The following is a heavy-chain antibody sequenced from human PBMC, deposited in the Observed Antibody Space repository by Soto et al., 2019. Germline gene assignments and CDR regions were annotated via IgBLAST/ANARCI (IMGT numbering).Heavy chain of an antibody. CDR1: GYTFTGYY. Sequence: QVQLVQSGAEVKKPGASVKVSCKASGYTFTGYYMHWVRQAPGQGLEWMGWINPNSGGTNYAQKLQGWVTMTRDTSISTAYMELSRLRSDDTAVYYCARDGGVIIHYGMDVWGQGTTVTVSS. J-gene: IGHJ6*02. D-gene: IGHD3-10*01. CDR3: ARDGGVIIHYGMDV. CDR2: INPNSGGT. V-gene: IGHV1-2*04.